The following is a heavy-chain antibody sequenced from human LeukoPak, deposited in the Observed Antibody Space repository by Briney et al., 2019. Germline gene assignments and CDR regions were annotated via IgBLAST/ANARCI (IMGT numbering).Heavy chain of an antibody. D-gene: IGHD6-19*01. V-gene: IGHV3-30-3*01. CDR2: IAYDGNNK. CDR1: GFTFSRYD. J-gene: IGHJ5*02. CDR3: ARAAAETGAFRDNWFDP. Sequence: GGSLSLSCVASGFTFSRYDVHWVRQAPGKGLEWVAVIAYDGNNKIYADSVKGRFTISRDNSKNSLYLQMNSLRAEDTAVYYCARAAAETGAFRDNWFDPWGQGTLVTVSS.